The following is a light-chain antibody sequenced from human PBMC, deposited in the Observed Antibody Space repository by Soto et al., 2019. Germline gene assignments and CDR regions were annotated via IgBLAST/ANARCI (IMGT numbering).Light chain of an antibody. V-gene: IGKV1-39*01. CDR1: QSISSY. Sequence: DIQMTQSPSSLSASVGDRVTITCRASQSISSYLNWYRQKPGKAPKLLIYAASSLQSGVPSRFSGSGSGTDFTLTISSLQPEDFATYYCQQANSFPRTFGQGTKVEIK. J-gene: IGKJ1*01. CDR2: AAS. CDR3: QQANSFPRT.